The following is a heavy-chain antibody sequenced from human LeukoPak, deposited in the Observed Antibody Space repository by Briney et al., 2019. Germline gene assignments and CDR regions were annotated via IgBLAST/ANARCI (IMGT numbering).Heavy chain of an antibody. Sequence: ASVKVSCKASGYTFTSYVINWVRQATGQGLEWMGWMDPNSGNAGFALKFQGRVTMTRNTPISSASMELSSLRSDDTAVYYCARGLLTQRDGYKTLYYWGQGSLVTVSS. CDR2: MDPNSGNA. J-gene: IGHJ4*02. V-gene: IGHV1-8*01. CDR1: GYTFTSYV. CDR3: ARGLLTQRDGYKTLYY. D-gene: IGHD5-24*01.